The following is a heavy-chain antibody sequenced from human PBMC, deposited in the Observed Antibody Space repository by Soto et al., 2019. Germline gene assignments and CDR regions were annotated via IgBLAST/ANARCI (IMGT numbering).Heavy chain of an antibody. D-gene: IGHD2-2*01. V-gene: IGHV3-33*01. CDR3: ARDWLYCSSTSCTDTFYYYYGMDV. Sequence: PGGSLRFSCAASGFTFSSYGMHWVRQAPGKGLEWVAVIWYDGSNKYYADSVKGRFTISRDNSKNTLYLQMNSLRAEDTAVYYCARDWLYCSSTSCTDTFYYYYGMDVWGQGTTVTVSS. CDR2: IWYDGSNK. J-gene: IGHJ6*02. CDR1: GFTFSSYG.